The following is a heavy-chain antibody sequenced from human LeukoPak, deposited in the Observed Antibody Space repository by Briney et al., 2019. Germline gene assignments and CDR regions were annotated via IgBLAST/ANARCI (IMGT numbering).Heavy chain of an antibody. CDR2: IYYSGST. D-gene: IGHD3-22*01. Sequence: PSETLSLTCTVSGGSISTSPYYWGWLRQPPGKGLEWIGTIYYSGSTYYNPSLKSRVTISVDTSKNQFSLRLTSVTAADTAVYYCARHRGHYDSSGHYADYWGQGTLLTVSS. V-gene: IGHV4-39*01. CDR3: ARHRGHYDSSGHYADY. CDR1: GGSISTSPYY. J-gene: IGHJ4*02.